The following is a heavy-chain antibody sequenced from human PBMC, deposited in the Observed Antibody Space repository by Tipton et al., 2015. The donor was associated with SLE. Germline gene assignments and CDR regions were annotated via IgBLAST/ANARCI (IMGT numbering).Heavy chain of an antibody. CDR3: ARNVAPRYYFDY. CDR1: GGSFRGYY. J-gene: IGHJ4*02. CDR2: INHSGST. D-gene: IGHD5-12*01. V-gene: IGHV4-34*01. Sequence: AGLVKPSETLSLTCAVYGGSFRGYYWSWIRQPPGKGLEWIGEINHSGSTNYNPSLKSRVTISVATSKNQFSLKLSSVTAADTAVYYCARNVAPRYYFDYWGQGTLVTVSS.